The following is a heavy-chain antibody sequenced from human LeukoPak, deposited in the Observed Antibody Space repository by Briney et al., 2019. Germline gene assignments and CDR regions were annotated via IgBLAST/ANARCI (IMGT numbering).Heavy chain of an antibody. CDR1: GDSTSTFY. CDR2: IHYSGSS. D-gene: IGHD2-8*01. V-gene: IGHV4-59*03. Sequence: PSETLSLTCTVSGDSTSTFYWNWIRQSPGKGLEWIGNIHYSGSSVYNPSLKSRGTISIDTSRRQFFLKLNSVTAADTAVYFCALAPNSNWFDFWGPGTLVTVSS. CDR3: ALAPNSNWFDF. J-gene: IGHJ5*01.